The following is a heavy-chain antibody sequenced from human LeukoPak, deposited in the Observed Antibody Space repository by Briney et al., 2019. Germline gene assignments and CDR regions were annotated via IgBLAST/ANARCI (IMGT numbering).Heavy chain of an antibody. Sequence: PGGSLRLSCAASGFTFSNAWMSWVRQAPGKGLVWVGRIKSETDGGTTDYAAPVKGRFTISRDDSKNTLYLQMNSLKTEDTAVYYCTTVPPLYYDSSGFLFDYWGQGTLVTVSS. J-gene: IGHJ4*02. CDR1: GFTFSNAW. CDR2: IKSETDGGTT. V-gene: IGHV3-15*01. D-gene: IGHD3-22*01. CDR3: TTVPPLYYDSSGFLFDY.